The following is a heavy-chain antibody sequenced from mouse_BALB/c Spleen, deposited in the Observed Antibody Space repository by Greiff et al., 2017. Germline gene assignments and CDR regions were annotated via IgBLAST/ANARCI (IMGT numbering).Heavy chain of an antibody. D-gene: IGHD2-3*01. CDR1: GFTFSSYG. CDR2: ISSGGSYT. J-gene: IGHJ1*01. Sequence: EVQLQESGGDLVKPGGSLKLSCAASGFTFSSYGMSWVRQTPDKRLEWVATISSGGSYTYYPDSVKGRFTISRDNAKNTLYLQMSSLKSEDTAMYYCARRSDGYPHWYFDVWGAGTTVTVSS. CDR3: ARRSDGYPHWYFDV. V-gene: IGHV5-6*01.